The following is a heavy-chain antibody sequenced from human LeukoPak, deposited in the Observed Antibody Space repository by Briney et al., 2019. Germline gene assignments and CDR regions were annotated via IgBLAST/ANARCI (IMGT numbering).Heavy chain of an antibody. CDR2: IPYDGSNK. CDR3: ARDSSGPFDY. V-gene: IGHV3-30*04. J-gene: IGHJ4*02. Sequence: GRSLRLSCAASGVTFSSYAMHWVRQAPGKGLEWVAVIPYDGSNKYYAYSVKGRFTITRDNTKNKPYLQMNSLRAEETDVYHCARDSSGPFDYWAQGTLVSVSP. CDR1: GVTFSSYA. D-gene: IGHD6-19*01.